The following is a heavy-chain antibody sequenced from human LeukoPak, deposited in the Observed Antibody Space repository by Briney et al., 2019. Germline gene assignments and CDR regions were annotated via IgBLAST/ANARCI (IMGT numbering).Heavy chain of an antibody. CDR3: ARYLGSRYYFAY. D-gene: IGHD3-16*01. CDR1: GGSISSYY. J-gene: IGHJ4*02. V-gene: IGHV4-59*01. Sequence: SETLSLTCTVSGGSISSYYWSWIRQPPGKGLEWIGYIYYSGSTNYNPSLKSRVTISVDTSKNQFSLKLSSVTAADTAVYYCARYLGSRYYFAYWAREPWSPSPQ. CDR2: IYYSGST.